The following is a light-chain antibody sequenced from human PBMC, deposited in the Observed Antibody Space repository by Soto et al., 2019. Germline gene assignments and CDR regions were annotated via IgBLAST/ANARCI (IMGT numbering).Light chain of an antibody. CDR1: SSDVGGYNY. CDR3: CSYTDTTTYV. CDR2: DVS. V-gene: IGLV2-8*01. Sequence: QSALTQPPSASGSPGQSVTISCTGTSSDVGGYNYVSWYHQHPGKAPKLMIYDVSKRPSGVPDRFSGSKSGNTASLTISGLQAEDEADYYCCSYTDTTTYVFGTGTKVTVL. J-gene: IGLJ1*01.